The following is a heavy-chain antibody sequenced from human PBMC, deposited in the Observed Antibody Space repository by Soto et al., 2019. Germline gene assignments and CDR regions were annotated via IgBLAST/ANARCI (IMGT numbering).Heavy chain of an antibody. Sequence: QVQLQESGPGLVKPSETLSLTCTVSGGSVSSGSYYWSWIRQPPGKGLEWIGYIYYSGSTNYNPSRKSRVTISVDTSKNQCSRKLSSVTAADTAVYYCARGAIVLVPAAQYYFDYWGQGTLVTVSS. CDR1: GGSVSSGSYY. V-gene: IGHV4-61*01. CDR2: IYYSGST. CDR3: ARGAIVLVPAAQYYFDY. J-gene: IGHJ4*02. D-gene: IGHD2-2*01.